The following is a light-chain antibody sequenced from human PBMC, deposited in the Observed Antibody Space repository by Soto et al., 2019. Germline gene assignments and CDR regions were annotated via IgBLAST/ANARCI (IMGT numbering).Light chain of an antibody. CDR2: GAS. V-gene: IGKV3-15*01. CDR1: QSVSSN. J-gene: IGKJ1*01. Sequence: EIVMTQSPATLSVSPGERATLSCRASQSVSSNLAWYQQKPGQAPRLLIYGASTRATGVAARFSGSGSGTEFTLTIGSLQSEDFAVYYCQHYNNWPPWTFGQGTKVEVK. CDR3: QHYNNWPPWT.